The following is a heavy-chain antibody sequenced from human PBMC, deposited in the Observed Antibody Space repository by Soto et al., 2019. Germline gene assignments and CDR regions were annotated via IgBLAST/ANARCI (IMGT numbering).Heavy chain of an antibody. CDR2: ILSDHNT. J-gene: IGHJ4*02. D-gene: IGHD6-19*01. CDR1: GFTFSDYT. Sequence: EVQLLESGGGLVQTGGSLTLSCEASGFTFSDYTISWVRQAPGKVLECVSVILSDHNTYYADSVRGRFTISRDNSKNTLYLEMNSLRAEDTAVYYCARRTSGYFGYWGQGTLVTVSS. CDR3: ARRTSGYFGY. V-gene: IGHV3-23*03.